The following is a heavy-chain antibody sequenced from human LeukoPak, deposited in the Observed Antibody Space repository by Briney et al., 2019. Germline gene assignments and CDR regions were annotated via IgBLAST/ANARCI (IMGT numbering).Heavy chain of an antibody. D-gene: IGHD3-10*01. J-gene: IGHJ4*02. Sequence: SETLSLTCTVSGGSISSGSYYWSWIRQPAGKGLEWIGRIYTSGSTSYSPSLKSRVTISVDTSKNQFSLKLSSVTAADTAVYYCARDYYGSGSYFGGFDYWGQGTLVTVSS. V-gene: IGHV4-61*02. CDR2: IYTSGST. CDR3: ARDYYGSGSYFGGFDY. CDR1: GGSISSGSYY.